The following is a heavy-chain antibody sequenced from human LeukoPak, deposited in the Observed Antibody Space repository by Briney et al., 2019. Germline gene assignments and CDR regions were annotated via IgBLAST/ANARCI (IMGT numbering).Heavy chain of an antibody. CDR2: IYYSGST. D-gene: IGHD4-17*01. V-gene: IGHV4-30-4*08. J-gene: IGHJ4*02. CDR1: GGSISSGDYY. Sequence: PSQTLSLTCTVSGGSISSGDYYWSWIRQPPGKGLDWIGYIYYSGSTYYNPSLKSRVTISVDTSKNQFSLKLSSVTAADTAVYYCAREFVNGDYLDYWGQGTLVTVSS. CDR3: AREFVNGDYLDY.